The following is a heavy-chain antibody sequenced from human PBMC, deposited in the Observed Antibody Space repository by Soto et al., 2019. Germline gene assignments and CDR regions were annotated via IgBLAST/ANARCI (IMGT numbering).Heavy chain of an antibody. Sequence: ASVKVSCKVSGYTLTELSMHWVRQAPGKGLEWMGGFDPEDGETIYAQKFQGRVTMTEDTSTDTAYMELSSLRSEDTAVHYCATGPPMVRGVIIRPYYFDYWGQGTLVTVS. CDR1: GYTLTELS. CDR2: FDPEDGET. CDR3: ATGPPMVRGVIIRPYYFDY. V-gene: IGHV1-24*01. J-gene: IGHJ4*02. D-gene: IGHD3-10*01.